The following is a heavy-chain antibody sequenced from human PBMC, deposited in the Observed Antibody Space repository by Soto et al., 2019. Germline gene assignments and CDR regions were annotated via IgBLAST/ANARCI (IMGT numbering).Heavy chain of an antibody. CDR1: NGSLSSNY. CDR2: IYYSGST. D-gene: IGHD3-10*02. J-gene: IGHJ4*02. CDR3: ARSFMFPVDFFDY. V-gene: IGHV4-59*01. Sequence: SETLSLTCTVSNGSLSSNYWSWIRQSPGKGLEWIGNIYYSGSTNYNPSLKSRVTMSVDTSKNQFTLKLSSVTAADTGVYFCARSFMFPVDFFDYWGQGTPVTVSS.